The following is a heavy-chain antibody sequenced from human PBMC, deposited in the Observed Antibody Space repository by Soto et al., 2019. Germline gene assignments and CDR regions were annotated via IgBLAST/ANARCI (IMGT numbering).Heavy chain of an antibody. CDR1: GGSISSGGYY. CDR3: ARSPEATVTAFDY. D-gene: IGHD4-17*01. J-gene: IGHJ4*02. Sequence: QVQLQESGPGLVKPSQTLSLTCTVSGGSISSGGYYWSWVRQHPGKGLEWIGYIYYSGSTYYNPSLKSRVTISVDTSKTQFSLKLSSVTAADTAVYYCARSPEATVTAFDYWGQGTLVTVSS. V-gene: IGHV4-31*03. CDR2: IYYSGST.